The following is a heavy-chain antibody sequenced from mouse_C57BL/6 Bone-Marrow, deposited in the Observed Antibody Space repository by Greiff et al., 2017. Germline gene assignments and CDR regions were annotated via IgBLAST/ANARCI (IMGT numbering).Heavy chain of an antibody. CDR1: GYTFTSYW. CDR2: IDPSDSYT. V-gene: IGHV1-69*01. CDR3: AASGFAY. J-gene: IGHJ3*01. Sequence: QVQLKQPGAELVMPGASVKLSCKASGYTFTSYWMHWVKQRPGQGLEWIGEIDPSDSYTNYNQKFKGKSTLTVDKSSSTAYMQLSSLTSEDSAVYYCAASGFAYWGQGTLVTVSA.